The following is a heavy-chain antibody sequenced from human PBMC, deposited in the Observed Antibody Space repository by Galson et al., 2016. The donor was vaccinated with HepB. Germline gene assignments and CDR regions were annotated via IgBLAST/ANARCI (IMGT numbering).Heavy chain of an antibody. CDR1: GGTFSGYT. D-gene: IGHD6-6*01. CDR2: IIPVLGIP. J-gene: IGHJ2*01. Sequence: SVKVSCKASGGTFSGYTISWVRQAPGQGLEWMGRIIPVLGIPNYAQKFQGRVTISADKSTSTAYMELSSLRSEDSAVYYCARYVAPYSTSLNWYFDLGGRGPLVTVSS. CDR3: ARYVAPYSTSLNWYFDL. V-gene: IGHV1-69*02.